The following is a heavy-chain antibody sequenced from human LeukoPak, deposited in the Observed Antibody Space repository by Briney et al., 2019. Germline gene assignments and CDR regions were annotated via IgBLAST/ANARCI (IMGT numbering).Heavy chain of an antibody. V-gene: IGHV4-59*01. CDR3: ARAIDVYNSDY. CDR1: GGSISSYY. D-gene: IGHD5-24*01. J-gene: IGHJ4*02. Sequence: PSETRSLTCTVSGGSISSYYWSWIRQPPGRGLEWIGYIYYSGSTKYNPSLKSRVTISVDTSKNQFYLKLTSVTAADTAVYYCARAIDVYNSDYWGQGTLVTVSS. CDR2: IYYSGST.